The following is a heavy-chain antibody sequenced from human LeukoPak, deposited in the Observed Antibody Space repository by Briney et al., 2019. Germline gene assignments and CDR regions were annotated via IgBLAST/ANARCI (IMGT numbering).Heavy chain of an antibody. Sequence: ASVKVSCKASGYTFTGYYMHWVRQAPGQGLEWMGWMNPNSGNTGYAQKFQGRVTMTRNTSISTAYMELSSLRSEDTAVYYCARGVGGYYGSGSGGTYYYYYYMDVWGKGTTVTISS. J-gene: IGHJ6*03. CDR1: GYTFTGYY. V-gene: IGHV1-8*02. CDR3: ARGVGGYYGSGSGGTYYYYYYMDV. D-gene: IGHD3-10*01. CDR2: MNPNSGNT.